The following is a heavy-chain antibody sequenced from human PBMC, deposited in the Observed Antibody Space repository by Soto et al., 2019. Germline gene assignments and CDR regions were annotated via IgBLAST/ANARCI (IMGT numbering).Heavy chain of an antibody. CDR3: ARGPYSYGSGLSYYYYGMDV. J-gene: IGHJ6*02. CDR1: GFTFSSYS. V-gene: IGHV3-48*02. CDR2: ISSSSSTI. Sequence: PGGSLRLSCAASGFTFSSYSMNWVRQAPGKGLEWVSYISSSSSTIYYADSVKGRFTISRDNAKNSLYLQMNSLRDEDTAVYYCARGPYSYGSGLSYYYYGMDVWGQGTTVTASS. D-gene: IGHD3-10*01.